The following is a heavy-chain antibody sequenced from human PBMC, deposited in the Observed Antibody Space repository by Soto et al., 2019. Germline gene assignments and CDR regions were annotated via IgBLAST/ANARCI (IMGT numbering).Heavy chain of an antibody. Sequence: GEPLKISCKGSGYSFTSYWIGWVRQMPGKGLEWMGIIYPGDSDTRYSPSFQGQVTISADKSISTAYLQWSSLKASDTAMYYCARSLRSGGSCCSMDVWGKGTTVTVSS. CDR2: IYPGDSDT. V-gene: IGHV5-51*01. J-gene: IGHJ6*03. CDR3: ARSLRSGGSCCSMDV. CDR1: GYSFTSYW. D-gene: IGHD2-15*01.